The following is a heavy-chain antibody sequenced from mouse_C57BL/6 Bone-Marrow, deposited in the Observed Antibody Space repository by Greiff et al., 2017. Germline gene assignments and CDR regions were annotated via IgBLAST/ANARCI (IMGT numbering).Heavy chain of an antibody. Sequence: EVMLVESGGGLVQPGGSLKLSCAASGFTFSDYYMYWVRQTPEKRLEWVAYISNGGGRTYYPDTVKGRFTISRDNAKNTLYLQMSRLKSEDTAMYYGARHGGYYSNFWFAYWGQGTLVTVSA. CDR2: ISNGGGRT. J-gene: IGHJ3*01. CDR3: ARHGGYYSNFWFAY. V-gene: IGHV5-12*01. CDR1: GFTFSDYY. D-gene: IGHD2-5*01.